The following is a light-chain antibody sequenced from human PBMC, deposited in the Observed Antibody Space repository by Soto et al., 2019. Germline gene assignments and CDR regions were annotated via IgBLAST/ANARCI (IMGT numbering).Light chain of an antibody. J-gene: IGKJ3*01. CDR1: HDVRTW. V-gene: IGKV1-12*01. Sequence: IQMTQSPSSVSASIGETVTLTCRASHDVRTWLAWYQQIPGRAPKLLIHAASKLQSGVPSRFSGSGFRTDFTLTISNLQPDDLGTYYCLQVNDMPLTFGPGTRVDLK. CDR3: LQVNDMPLT. CDR2: AAS.